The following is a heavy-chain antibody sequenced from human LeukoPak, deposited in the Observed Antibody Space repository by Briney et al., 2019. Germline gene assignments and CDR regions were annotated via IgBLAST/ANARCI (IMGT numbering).Heavy chain of an antibody. J-gene: IGHJ6*03. CDR3: ASAGVVTPRVYYYMDV. D-gene: IGHD4-23*01. V-gene: IGHV3-74*01. CDR2: INSDGSST. Sequence: GGSLRLSRAASGFTFSSYWMHWVRQAPGKGLVWVSRINSDGSSTSYADSVKGRFTISRDNAKNTLYLQMNSLRAEDTAVYYCASAGVVTPRVYYYMDVWGKGTTVTVSS. CDR1: GFTFSSYW.